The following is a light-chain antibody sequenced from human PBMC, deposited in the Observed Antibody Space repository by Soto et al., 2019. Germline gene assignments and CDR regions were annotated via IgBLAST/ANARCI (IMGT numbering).Light chain of an antibody. V-gene: IGKV3-11*01. CDR1: QSVSSY. Sequence: EIVLTQSPATLSLSPGERATLSCRASQSVSSYLAWYQQKPGQAPRLLIYDASNRATGIPARFSGSGSGTDFTLTISSLEPEDCAVYYCQQRSNWPPTFGPWTKVDIK. J-gene: IGKJ3*01. CDR3: QQRSNWPPT. CDR2: DAS.